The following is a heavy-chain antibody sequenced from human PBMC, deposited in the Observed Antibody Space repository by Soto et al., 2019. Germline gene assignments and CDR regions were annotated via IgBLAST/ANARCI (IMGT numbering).Heavy chain of an antibody. CDR2: ITSTGTTT. V-gene: IGHV3-48*03. Sequence: EVQLVESGGGLVQPGGSLRLSCAASGFTFSNYEMNWVRQAPGKGLEWVSYITSTGTTTYYADSVKGRFTISRDNAKNDLYLQMNSLRAEDTAVYYCARGNSPVNVYWGQGTLVTVSS. CDR1: GFTFSNYE. D-gene: IGHD3-16*02. CDR3: ARGNSPVNVY. J-gene: IGHJ4*02.